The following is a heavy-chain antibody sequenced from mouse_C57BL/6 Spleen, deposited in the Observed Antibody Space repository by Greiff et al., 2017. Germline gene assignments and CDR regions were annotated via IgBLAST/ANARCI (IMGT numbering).Heavy chain of an antibody. CDR2: IDPETGGT. V-gene: IGHV1-15*01. Sequence: QVQLQQSGAELVRPGASVTLSCKASGYTFTDYEMHWVKQTPVHGLAWIGAIDPETGGTAYNQKFKGKAILTADKSSSTAYMELRSLTSEDSAVYYCTRDEAMDYWGQGTSVTVSS. J-gene: IGHJ4*01. CDR1: GYTFTDYE. CDR3: TRDEAMDY.